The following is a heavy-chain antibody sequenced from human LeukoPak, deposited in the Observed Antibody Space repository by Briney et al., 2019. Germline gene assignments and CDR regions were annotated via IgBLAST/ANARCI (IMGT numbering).Heavy chain of an antibody. CDR3: VRGGESTWS. D-gene: IGHD2-15*01. CDR2: INNDGSGT. CDR1: GFTFSSYW. J-gene: IGHJ5*02. Sequence: GGSLRPSCAASGFTFSSYWMHWVRQAPGKGPVWVSRINNDGSGTTYADSVKGRFTISRDDAKNTLYLQMNSLRAEDTAVYYCVRGGESTWSWGQGTLVTVSS. V-gene: IGHV3-74*01.